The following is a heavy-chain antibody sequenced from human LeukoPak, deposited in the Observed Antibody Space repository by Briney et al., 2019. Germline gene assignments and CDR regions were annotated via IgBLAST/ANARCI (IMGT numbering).Heavy chain of an antibody. J-gene: IGHJ4*02. CDR1: GFTFSSYE. Sequence: PGGSLRLSCAASGFTFSSYEMNWVRQAPGKGLEWVSYISSSGSTIYYADSVKGRFTISRDNAKNSLYLQMNSLRAEDTAVYYCAKDLIEYYYDSGSYQFGFEPRYYFDYWGQGTLVTVSS. CDR3: AKDLIEYYYDSGSYQFGFEPRYYFDY. D-gene: IGHD3-10*01. CDR2: ISSSGSTI. V-gene: IGHV3-48*03.